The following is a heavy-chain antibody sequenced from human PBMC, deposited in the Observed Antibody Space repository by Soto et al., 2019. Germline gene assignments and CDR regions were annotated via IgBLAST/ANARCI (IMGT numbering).Heavy chain of an antibody. J-gene: IGHJ6*02. CDR3: ARGRVGPPGRXVVAAIEAKRKTYGMDV. Sequence: SETLSLTCTVYGGSFSCYYWSWIRQPPGKGLEWIGEINHSGSTNYNPSLKSRVTISVDTSKNQFSLKLSSVTAADTAVYYCARGRVGPPGRXVVAAIEAKRKTYGMDVWGQGTTVTVSS. CDR1: GGSFSCYY. V-gene: IGHV4-34*01. CDR2: INHSGST. D-gene: IGHD2-15*01.